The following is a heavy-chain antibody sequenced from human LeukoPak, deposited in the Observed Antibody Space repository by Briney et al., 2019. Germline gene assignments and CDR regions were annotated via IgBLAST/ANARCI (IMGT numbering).Heavy chain of an antibody. CDR1: GFTFSSYS. CDR2: ISSSSSYI. J-gene: IGHJ4*02. D-gene: IGHD3-22*01. CDR3: ASYDSSGYPFDY. Sequence: GSLRLSCAASGFTFSSYSMNWVRQAPGKGLEWVSSISSSSSYIYYADSVKGRFTFSRDNAKNSLYLQMNSLRAEDTAVYYCASYDSSGYPFDYWGQGTLVTVPS. V-gene: IGHV3-21*01.